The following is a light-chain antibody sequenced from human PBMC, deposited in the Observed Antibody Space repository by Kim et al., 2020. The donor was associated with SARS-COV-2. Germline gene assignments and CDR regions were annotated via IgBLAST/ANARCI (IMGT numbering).Light chain of an antibody. Sequence: EIVLTQSPGTVSLSPGERVTLSCRASQTIDMNFLAWYQQKPGQAPRLLIYGTITRAIGIPDRFRGRGSGTDFTLTISRLEPEDFAIYYCQQYETSSWTFGQGTKVDIK. V-gene: IGKV3-20*01. CDR3: QQYETSSWT. CDR1: QTIDMNF. J-gene: IGKJ1*01. CDR2: GTI.